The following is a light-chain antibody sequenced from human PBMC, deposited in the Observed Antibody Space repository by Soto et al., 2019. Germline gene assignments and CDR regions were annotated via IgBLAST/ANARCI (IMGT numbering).Light chain of an antibody. Sequence: QSVLTQPASVSGSPGQSITISCTGTSXDVGGYNYVSWYQQHPGKAPKLMIYEVSNRPSGVSNRFSGSKSGNTASLTISGLQAEDEGDFYCSSYTSSSTYVFGNGTKVIFL. CDR2: EVS. CDR3: SSYTSSSTYV. CDR1: SXDVGGYNY. J-gene: IGLJ1*01. V-gene: IGLV2-14*01.